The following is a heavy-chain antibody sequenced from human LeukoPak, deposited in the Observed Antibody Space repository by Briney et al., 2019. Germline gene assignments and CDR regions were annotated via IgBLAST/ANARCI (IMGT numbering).Heavy chain of an antibody. J-gene: IGHJ3*02. V-gene: IGHV4-39*07. CDR1: GGSISSSSYY. CDR2: IYYSGST. D-gene: IGHD6-13*01. Sequence: PSETLSLTCTVSGGSISSSSYYWGWIRQPPGKGLEWIGSIYYSGSTYYNPSLKSRVTISVDTSKNQFSLKLSSVTAADTAVYYCARDTIAAAGRENAFDIWGQGTMVTVSS. CDR3: ARDTIAAAGRENAFDI.